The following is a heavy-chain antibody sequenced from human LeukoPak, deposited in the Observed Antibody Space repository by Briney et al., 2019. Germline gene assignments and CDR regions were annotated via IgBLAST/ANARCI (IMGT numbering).Heavy chain of an antibody. CDR3: ARTYYDFWSGYYSHEGNPFDY. CDR1: GFTFSSYE. CDR2: ISSSGRTI. J-gene: IGHJ4*02. D-gene: IGHD3-3*01. V-gene: IGHV3-48*03. Sequence: GGSLRLSCAASGFTFSSYEMNWVRQAPGKGLEWVSYISSSGRTIYYADSVKGRFTISRDNAKNSLYLQMNSLRAEDTAVYYCARTYYDFWSGYYSHEGNPFDYWGQGTLVTVSS.